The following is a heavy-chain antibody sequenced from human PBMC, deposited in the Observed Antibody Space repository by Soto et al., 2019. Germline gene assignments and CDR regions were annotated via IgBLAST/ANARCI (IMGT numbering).Heavy chain of an antibody. CDR2: IYYSGST. D-gene: IGHD3-3*01. J-gene: IGHJ6*02. Sequence: SETLSLTFTVSCGSISSYYWSWIRQPPGKGLEWIGYIYYSGSTNYNPSLKSRVTISVDTSKNQFSPKLSSVTAADTAVYYCARGPYYDFWSGYTYYYYGMDVWGQGTTVTVS. CDR3: ARGPYYDFWSGYTYYYYGMDV. CDR1: CGSISSYY. V-gene: IGHV4-59*01.